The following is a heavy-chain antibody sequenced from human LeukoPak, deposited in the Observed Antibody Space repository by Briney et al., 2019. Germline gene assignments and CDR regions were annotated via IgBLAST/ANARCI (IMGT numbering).Heavy chain of an antibody. CDR2: IIPILATA. CDR1: GGTFSNYA. Sequence: SVKVSCKASGGTFSNYAFTWVRQAPGQGLEWMGGIIPILATANNAQKFQGRVTITADESTTTAYMELSSLRSEDTAVYYCARRVLRRGYSGYGGLDYWGQGTLVAVSS. CDR3: ARRVLRRGYSGYGGLDY. D-gene: IGHD5-12*01. J-gene: IGHJ4*02. V-gene: IGHV1-69*13.